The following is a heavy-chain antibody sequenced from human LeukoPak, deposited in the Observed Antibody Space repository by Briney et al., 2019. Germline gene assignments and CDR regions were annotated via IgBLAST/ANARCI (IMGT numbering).Heavy chain of an antibody. Sequence: TVKVSCKASGGTFSSYTISWVRQAPGQGLEWMGRIIPILGIANYAQKFQGRVTITADKSTSTAYMELSSLRSDDTAVYYCAIAYGGNSFDYWGQGTLVTVSS. D-gene: IGHD4-23*01. CDR2: IIPILGIA. V-gene: IGHV1-69*02. CDR3: AIAYGGNSFDY. CDR1: GGTFSSYT. J-gene: IGHJ4*02.